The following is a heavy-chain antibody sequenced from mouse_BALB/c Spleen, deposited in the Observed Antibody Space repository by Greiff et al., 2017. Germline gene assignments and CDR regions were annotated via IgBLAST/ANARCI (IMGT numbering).Heavy chain of an antibody. CDR3: VRDAMDY. CDR1: GFTFTTYA. V-gene: IGHV10-3*03. CDR2: IRSKSNNYAT. Sequence: EVKLLESGGGLVQPKGSLKLSCAASGFTFTTYAMHWVCQAPGQGLEWVARIRSKSNNYATYYADSVKDRFTISRDASQSMLYLQMNTLKTEDTAMYYCVRDAMDYWGQGTSVTVSA. J-gene: IGHJ4*01.